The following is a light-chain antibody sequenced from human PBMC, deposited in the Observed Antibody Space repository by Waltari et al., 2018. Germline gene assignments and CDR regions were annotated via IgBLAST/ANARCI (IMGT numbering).Light chain of an antibody. CDR2: QDD. V-gene: IGLV3-1*01. CDR3: QAGDSGTVV. CDR1: KLGDKY. J-gene: IGLJ2*01. Sequence: SYELTQPPSVSVSPGQTASITCSGDKLGDKYASWYQQKPGQSHVLVIYQDDKRPSGIRERFSGSNSGNTATLTISGTQAMDGADFYGQAGDSGTVVFGGGTKLTVL.